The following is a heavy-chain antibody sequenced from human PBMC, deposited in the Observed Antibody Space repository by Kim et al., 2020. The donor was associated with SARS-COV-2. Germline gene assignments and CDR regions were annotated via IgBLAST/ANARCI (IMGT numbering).Heavy chain of an antibody. CDR3: ARVDLRTIFGVVISYF. V-gene: IGHV4-39*07. J-gene: IGHJ4*03. CDR2: IYYSGST. Sequence: SETLSLTCTVSGGSISSSSYYWGWIRQPPGKGLEWIGSIYYSGSTYYNPSLKSRVTISVDTSKNQFSLKLSSVTAADTAVYYCARVDLRTIFGVVISYF. D-gene: IGHD3-3*01. CDR1: GGSISSSSYY.